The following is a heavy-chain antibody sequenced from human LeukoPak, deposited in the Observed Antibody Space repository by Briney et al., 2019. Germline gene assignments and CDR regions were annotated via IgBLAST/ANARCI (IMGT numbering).Heavy chain of an antibody. J-gene: IGHJ4*02. D-gene: IGHD1-26*01. CDR2: ISAYNGNT. CDR1: GYTFTSYG. Sequence: GASVKVSCKASGYTFTSYGISWVRQAPGQGLEWMGWISAYNGNTNYAQKLQGRVTMTTDTSTSTAYTELWSLRSDDTAVYYCARVPPGGPKVHIDYWGQGTLVTVSS. V-gene: IGHV1-18*01. CDR3: ARVPPGGPKVHIDY.